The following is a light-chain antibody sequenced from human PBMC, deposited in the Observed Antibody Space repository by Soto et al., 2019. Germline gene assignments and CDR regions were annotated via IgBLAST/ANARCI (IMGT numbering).Light chain of an antibody. Sequence: DIQMTQSPSSLSASVGDRVTITCRASQSISTYLNWYQQRPGKAPKLLIYAASSLQSGVPARFNGRRTGTEFTLIIHNLHPEDFATYYCLQTYSTPRTFGHGTRVEL. CDR1: QSISTY. CDR2: AAS. V-gene: IGKV1-39*01. CDR3: LQTYSTPRT. J-gene: IGKJ1*01.